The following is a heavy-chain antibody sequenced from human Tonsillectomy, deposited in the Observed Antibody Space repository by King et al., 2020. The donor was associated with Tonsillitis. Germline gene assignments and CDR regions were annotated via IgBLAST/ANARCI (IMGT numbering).Heavy chain of an antibody. V-gene: IGHV3-49*03. CDR1: GFTFGDSA. Sequence: QLVQSGGGLVQPGRSLRLSCTASGFTFGDSAMNWFRQSPEKGLEWVGFIRSKANGGTTEIAASVRGRFTISRDDSKSIAYLQMNSLKSEDSAVYYCTRGRRDWGQGTLVTVAS. CDR3: TRGRRD. CDR2: IRSKANGGTT. J-gene: IGHJ4*02.